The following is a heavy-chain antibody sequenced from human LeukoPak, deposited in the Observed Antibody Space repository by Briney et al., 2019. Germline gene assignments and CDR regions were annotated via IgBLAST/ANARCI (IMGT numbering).Heavy chain of an antibody. CDR1: GFTFSSYG. CDR3: AKDRGYSGSYPDY. V-gene: IGHV3-30*02. Sequence: GGSLRLSCAASGFTFSSYGMHRVRQAPGKGLEWVAFIRYDGSNKYYADSVKGRFTISRDNSKNTLYLQMNSLRAEDTAVYYCAKDRGYSGSYPDYWGQGTLVTVSS. D-gene: IGHD1-26*01. J-gene: IGHJ4*02. CDR2: IRYDGSNK.